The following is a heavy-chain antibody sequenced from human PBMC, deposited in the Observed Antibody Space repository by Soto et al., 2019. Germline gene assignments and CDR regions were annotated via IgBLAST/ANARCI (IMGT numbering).Heavy chain of an antibody. CDR1: GLTLSNNS. D-gene: IGHD3-10*01. CDR2: TGNKANRNTT. V-gene: IGHV3-72*01. CDR3: VRTAHYGSGTWNFDF. Sequence: EVQLVESGEGLVQPGGSVRLSCAGSGLTLSNNSRDWVRRAPGKGLGWVGGTGNKANRNTTHNAASAKGRFTVSRDESMNSLHLQMNSLKTEDTAVYYCVRTAHYGSGTWNFDFWGQGTVVTVSS. J-gene: IGHJ4*02.